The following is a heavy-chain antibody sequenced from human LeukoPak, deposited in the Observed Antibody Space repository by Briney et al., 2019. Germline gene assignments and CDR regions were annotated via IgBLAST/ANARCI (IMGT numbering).Heavy chain of an antibody. Sequence: PGGSLRLSCAASGFTFSNYWMGWVRQAPGKGLEWVANIKEDGTTIYYVDSVKGRFTISRDNAKNSLYLQMNSVRDEDTAVYYCARVVDYGWFDSWGQGTLVAVSS. D-gene: IGHD3-16*01. CDR3: ARVVDYGWFDS. J-gene: IGHJ5*01. V-gene: IGHV3-7*01. CDR1: GFTFSNYW. CDR2: IKEDGTTI.